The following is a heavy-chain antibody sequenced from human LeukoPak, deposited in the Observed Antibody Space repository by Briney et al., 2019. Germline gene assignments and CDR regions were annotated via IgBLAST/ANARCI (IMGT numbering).Heavy chain of an antibody. D-gene: IGHD3-3*01. J-gene: IGHJ4*02. CDR2: INPSGGST. V-gene: IGHV1-46*01. Sequence: GASVTVSCTASGYTFTSYYMHWVRQAPGQGLEWMGIINPSGGSTSYAQKFQGRVTMTRDTSTSTVYMELSSLRSEDTAVYYCARAGEWSSIKYYFDYWGQGTLVTVSS. CDR1: GYTFTSYY. CDR3: ARAGEWSSIKYYFDY.